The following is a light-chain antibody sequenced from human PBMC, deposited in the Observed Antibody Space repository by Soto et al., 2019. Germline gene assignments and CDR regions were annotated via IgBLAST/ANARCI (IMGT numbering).Light chain of an antibody. J-gene: IGKJ4*01. V-gene: IGKV4-1*01. CDR3: QQYYSTLLLT. CDR1: QSVLYTSNNKNY. Sequence: DIVMTQSPDSLAVSLGERATINCKSSQSVLYTSNNKNYLAWYQQKPGQPPKLLIYWASTRESGVPDRFNGSGSGTDFTLTISSLQAEDVAVYSCQQYYSTLLLTFGGGTKVDIK. CDR2: WAS.